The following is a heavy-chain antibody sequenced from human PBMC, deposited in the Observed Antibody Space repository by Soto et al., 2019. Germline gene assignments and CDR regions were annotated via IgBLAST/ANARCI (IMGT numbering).Heavy chain of an antibody. CDR2: MNPNSGNT. CDR3: AGGCSSTRCLGGFWFDP. V-gene: IGHV1-8*01. Sequence: QVQLVQSGAEVKKPGASVKVSCKASGYTFTSYDINWVRQATGQGLEWMGWMNPNSGNTGYAQKFQGRVTMTRNTSISTAYMELSSLRSEDTAVYYCAGGCSSTRCLGGFWFDPWGQGTLVTVSS. CDR1: GYTFTSYD. J-gene: IGHJ5*02. D-gene: IGHD2-2*01.